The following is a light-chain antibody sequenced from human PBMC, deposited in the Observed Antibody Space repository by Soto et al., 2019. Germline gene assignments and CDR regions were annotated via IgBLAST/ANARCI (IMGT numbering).Light chain of an antibody. CDR1: QSIKSY. CDR2: VAS. Sequence: DIQMTQSPSSLSASVGDRVTITCRASQSIKSYLNWYQQRPGKAPNVLIYVASSLQSGVPSRFSGSGSGTDFTLTISSLQPEDFATYYCHQTYSSPLTFGGGTTVEIK. CDR3: HQTYSSPLT. J-gene: IGKJ4*01. V-gene: IGKV1-39*01.